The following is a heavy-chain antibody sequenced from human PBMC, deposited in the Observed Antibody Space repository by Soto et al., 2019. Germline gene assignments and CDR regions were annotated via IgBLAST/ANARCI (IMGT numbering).Heavy chain of an antibody. Sequence: QVQLQESGPGLVKPAETLSLTCTVYGGSINSYYWSWIRQPAGKGLEWIGYIYYSGSTNYNPSLKSRVTLSVDTSKNQFSLKLSSVTAADTAVYYCARQAAMVSYYFDYWGQGTLVTVSS. CDR2: IYYSGST. CDR3: ARQAAMVSYYFDY. V-gene: IGHV4-59*08. D-gene: IGHD5-18*01. J-gene: IGHJ4*02. CDR1: GGSINSYY.